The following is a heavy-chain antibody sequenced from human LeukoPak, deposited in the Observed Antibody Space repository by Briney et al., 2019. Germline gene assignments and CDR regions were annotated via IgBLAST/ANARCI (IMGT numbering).Heavy chain of an antibody. V-gene: IGHV4-34*01. Sequence: PSETLSLTCAVYGGSFSGYYWSWIRQPPGKGLEWIGEINHSGSTNYNPSLKSRVTISVDTSKNQFSLKLSSVTAADTAVYYCARVFGYSYGYRFDYWDQGTLVTVSS. CDR3: ARVFGYSYGYRFDY. D-gene: IGHD5-18*01. J-gene: IGHJ4*02. CDR2: INHSGST. CDR1: GGSFSGYY.